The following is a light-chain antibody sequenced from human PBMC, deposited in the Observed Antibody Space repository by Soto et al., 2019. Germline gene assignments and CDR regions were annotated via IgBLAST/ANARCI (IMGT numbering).Light chain of an antibody. Sequence: VLTQSPATLSLSPGERATLSCKASQRITSNYLAWYQQKPGQAPRLLIYGAFSRATGIPDRFSGRESGTDFTLTISRLEPDDFAVYYCQQYGMSVTFGGGTKVDIK. CDR2: GAF. V-gene: IGKV3-20*01. CDR1: QRITSNY. CDR3: QQYGMSVT. J-gene: IGKJ4*01.